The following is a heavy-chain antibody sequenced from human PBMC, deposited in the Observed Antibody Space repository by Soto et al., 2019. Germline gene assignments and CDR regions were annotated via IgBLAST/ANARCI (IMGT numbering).Heavy chain of an antibody. Sequence: ASVKVSCKASGYTFTSYYIHWVRQAPGQGLEWMGIINPSSGNTSYAQKFQGRVTMTRNTSISTAYMELSSLRSEDTAVYYCASGYGYYDILTGAALDIWGQGTMVTVSS. CDR2: INPSSGNT. J-gene: IGHJ3*02. V-gene: IGHV1-46*01. CDR3: ASGYGYYDILTGAALDI. CDR1: GYTFTSYY. D-gene: IGHD3-9*01.